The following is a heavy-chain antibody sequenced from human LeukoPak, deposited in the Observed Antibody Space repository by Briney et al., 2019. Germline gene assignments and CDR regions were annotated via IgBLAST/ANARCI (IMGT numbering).Heavy chain of an antibody. CDR2: IIPIFGTA. J-gene: IGHJ6*04. D-gene: IGHD3-10*01. CDR1: GGTFSSYA. V-gene: IGHV1-69*13. CDR3: ARDGGWYYYGSGSYGMDV. Sequence: SVKVSCKASGGTFSSYAISWVRQAPGQGLKWMGGIIPIFGTANYAQKFQGRVTITADESTSTAYMELSSLRSEDTAVYYCARDGGWYYYGSGSYGMDVWGKGTTVTISS.